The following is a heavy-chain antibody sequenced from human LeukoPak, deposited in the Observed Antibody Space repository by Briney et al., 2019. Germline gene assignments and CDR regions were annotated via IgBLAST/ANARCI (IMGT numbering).Heavy chain of an antibody. CDR2: IYYSGST. V-gene: IGHV4-59*12. CDR3: TYSGSNYPDY. J-gene: IGHJ4*02. Sequence: SETLSLTCTVSGGSISSYYWSWIRQPPGKGLEWIGYIYYSGSTNYNPSLKSRVTISVDTSKNQFSLRLSSVTAADTAVYYCTYSGSNYPDYWGQGTLVIVSS. D-gene: IGHD1-26*01. CDR1: GGSISSYY.